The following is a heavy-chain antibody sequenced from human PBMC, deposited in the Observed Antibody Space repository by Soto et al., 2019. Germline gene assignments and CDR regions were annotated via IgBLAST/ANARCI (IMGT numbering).Heavy chain of an antibody. V-gene: IGHV4-59*01. Sequence: QVQLQESGPGLVKPSETLSLTCTVSGGSITSFFWSWIRQPPGKGLEWIAYISSSGSTKYNPSLKRRVTISLDTSKNQCSLRSISVTAADTAVYYCARLAPRDGDPKTVRAFDIWGQGTMVTVSS. CDR2: ISSSGST. J-gene: IGHJ3*02. CDR3: ARLAPRDGDPKTVRAFDI. D-gene: IGHD1-1*01. CDR1: GGSITSFF.